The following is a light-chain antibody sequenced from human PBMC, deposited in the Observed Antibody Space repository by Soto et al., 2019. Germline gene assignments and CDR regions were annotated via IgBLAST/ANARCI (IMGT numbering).Light chain of an antibody. V-gene: IGKV3-15*01. CDR3: QQYNNWPPFT. CDR1: QSISSN. Sequence: EIVMTQSPATLYVSPGDRATVSCRASQSISSNLAWYQHQPGQAPRLLIYGASTRATGIPDRFSGSGSWAEFTLTISNLQSEDFAVYYCQQYNNWPPFTFGQGTKLEIK. J-gene: IGKJ2*01. CDR2: GAS.